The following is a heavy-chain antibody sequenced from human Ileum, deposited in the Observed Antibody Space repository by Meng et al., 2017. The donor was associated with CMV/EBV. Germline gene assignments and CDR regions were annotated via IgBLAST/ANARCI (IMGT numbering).Heavy chain of an antibody. V-gene: IGHV4-34*01. CDR1: GGSFRGYY. D-gene: IGHD2-15*01. CDR2: INHSGST. J-gene: IGHJ4*02. Sequence: LTCAVYGGSFRGYYWSWIRQPPGKGLEWIGEINHSGSTNYNPSLKSRVTISVDTSKNQFSLKLSSVTAADTAVYYCARGLRWWYSDYWGQGTLVTVSS. CDR3: ARGLRWWYSDY.